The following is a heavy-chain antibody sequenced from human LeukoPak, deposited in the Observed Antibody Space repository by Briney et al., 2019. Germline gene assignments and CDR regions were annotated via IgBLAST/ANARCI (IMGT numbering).Heavy chain of an antibody. D-gene: IGHD3-9*01. CDR3: AREYILSYMDV. CDR1: GGSISSYY. CDR2: IYYSGST. V-gene: IGHV4-59*12. Sequence: SETLSLTCTVSGGSISSYYWSWIRQPPGKGLEWIGYIYYSGSTNYNPSLKSRVTISVDTSKNQFSLKLSSVTAADTAVYYCAREYILSYMDVWGKGTTVTVSS. J-gene: IGHJ6*03.